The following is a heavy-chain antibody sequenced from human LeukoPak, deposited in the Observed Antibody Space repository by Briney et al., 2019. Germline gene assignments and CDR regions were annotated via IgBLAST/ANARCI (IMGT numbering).Heavy chain of an antibody. V-gene: IGHV1-69*05. CDR1: GGTFSSYA. CDR3: ASLGEIPEYSGFDY. J-gene: IGHJ4*02. Sequence: SVKVSCKASGGTFSSYAVSWVRQAPGQGLEWMGGIIPIFGTANYAQKFQGRVTITTDESTSTAYMELSSLRSEDTAVYYCASLGEIPEYSGFDYWGQGTLVTVSS. D-gene: IGHD6-6*01. CDR2: IIPIFGTA.